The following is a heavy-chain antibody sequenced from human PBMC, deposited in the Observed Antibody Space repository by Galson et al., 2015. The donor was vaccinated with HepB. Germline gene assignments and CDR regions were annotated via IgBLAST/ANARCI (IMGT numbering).Heavy chain of an antibody. V-gene: IGHV7-4-1*02. J-gene: IGHJ4*02. CDR1: GYSFTNYA. D-gene: IGHD4-23*01. CDR2: INTNTGNP. CDR3: ARPKRATVADLDY. Sequence: SVKVSCKASGYSFTNYAINWVRQAPGQGLEWMGWINTNTGNPTYAQGFTGRFVFSLDTFVSTAYLEINNLKAEDTAVYYCARPKRATVADLDYWGQGTLVAVSS.